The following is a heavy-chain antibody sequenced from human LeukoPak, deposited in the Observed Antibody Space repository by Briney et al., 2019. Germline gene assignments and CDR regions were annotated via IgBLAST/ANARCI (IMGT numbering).Heavy chain of an antibody. V-gene: IGHV3-30*02. CDR2: IRYDGSNK. CDR1: GGTFGSYG. Sequence: RVSWKASGGTFGSYGMHWVRQAPGKGLEWVAFIRYDGSNKYYAGSVKGRFTISRDNSKNTLYLQMNSLRAEDTAVYYCAKTRGMVRGAHPLFDYWGQGTLVTVSS. D-gene: IGHD3-10*01. CDR3: AKTRGMVRGAHPLFDY. J-gene: IGHJ4*02.